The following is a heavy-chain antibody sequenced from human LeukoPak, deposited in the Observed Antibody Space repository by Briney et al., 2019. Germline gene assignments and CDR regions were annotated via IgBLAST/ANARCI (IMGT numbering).Heavy chain of an antibody. CDR2: IYYSGST. V-gene: IGHV4-59*01. J-gene: IGHJ6*02. CDR1: GGSISSYY. Sequence: SETLSLTCTVSGGSISSYYWSWIRQPPGKGLEWIGYIYYSGSTNYNPSLKSRVTISVDTSKNQFSLKLSSVTAADTAVYYCARALPYYDILTGYPYYYYYGMDVWGQGTTVTVS. CDR3: ARALPYYDILTGYPYYYYYGMDV. D-gene: IGHD3-9*01.